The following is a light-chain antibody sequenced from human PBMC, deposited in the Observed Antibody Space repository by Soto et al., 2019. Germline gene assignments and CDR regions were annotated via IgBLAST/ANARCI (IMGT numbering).Light chain of an antibody. CDR3: QQYDSYPWT. Sequence: DIQMTQSPSTLSTSVGDRVTITCRASQSISNWLAWFQQKPGKAPNLLIFKASNLESGVPSRFSGSGSGTEFTLTISSLQPDEFATYCCQQYDSYPWTFGQGTKVELK. J-gene: IGKJ1*01. V-gene: IGKV1-5*03. CDR2: KAS. CDR1: QSISNW.